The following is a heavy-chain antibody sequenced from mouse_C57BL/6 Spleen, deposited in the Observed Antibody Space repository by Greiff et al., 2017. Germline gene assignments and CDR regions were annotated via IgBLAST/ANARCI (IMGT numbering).Heavy chain of an antibody. Sequence: EVKLMESGPGMVKPSQSLSLTCTVPGYSITSGYDWHWIRHFPANKLEWMGYISYSGSTNYNPSLKSRISITHDTSKNHFFLKLNSVTTEDTATYYCARGGSSGYGFAYWGQGTLVTVSA. CDR1: GYSITSGYD. CDR2: ISYSGST. J-gene: IGHJ3*01. D-gene: IGHD3-2*02. CDR3: ARGGSSGYGFAY. V-gene: IGHV3-1*01.